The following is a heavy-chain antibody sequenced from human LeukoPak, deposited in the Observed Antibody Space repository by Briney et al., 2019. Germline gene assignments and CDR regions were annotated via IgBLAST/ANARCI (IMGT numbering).Heavy chain of an antibody. V-gene: IGHV3-23*01. D-gene: IGHD3-22*01. Sequence: DPGGSLRLSCAASRFIFDNYAVGWVRQAPGKGPEWASHISGSGGRTYYADSVKGRFTISRDNSKNTLYLQMDSLRVEDTAIYYCAKMEDSLGYYPYFDYWGQGTLVTVSS. J-gene: IGHJ4*02. CDR1: RFIFDNYA. CDR2: ISGSGGRT. CDR3: AKMEDSLGYYPYFDY.